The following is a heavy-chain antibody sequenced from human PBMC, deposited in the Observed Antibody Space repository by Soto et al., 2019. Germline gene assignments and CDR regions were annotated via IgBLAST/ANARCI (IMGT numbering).Heavy chain of an antibody. CDR3: ARDSRGGAARRPTFYY. V-gene: IGHV3-48*03. Sequence: GRSLRLSCVGSGFTFSSFEMNWVLQTPGKGLEWLAYIGRSGETIYYADSVKGRFTISRDNAKSSLFLQMNGRRDEDTGIYYCARDSRGGAARRPTFYYWGRGTLVTVS. CDR2: IGRSGETI. J-gene: IGHJ4*02. CDR1: GFTFSSFE. D-gene: IGHD6-6*01.